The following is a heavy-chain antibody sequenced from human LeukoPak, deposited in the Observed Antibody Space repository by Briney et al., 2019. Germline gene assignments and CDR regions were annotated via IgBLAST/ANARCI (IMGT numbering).Heavy chain of an antibody. CDR2: IKSKTDGGTT. Sequence: GGSLRLSCAASGFTFSNAWMSWVRQAPGKGLEWVGRIKSKTDGGTTDYAAPVKGRFTISGDDSKNTLYLQMNSLKTEDTAVYYCTSPRYGSGSYYSYYYYYYGMDVWGQGTTVTVSS. V-gene: IGHV3-15*01. CDR1: GFTFSNAW. J-gene: IGHJ6*02. D-gene: IGHD3-10*01. CDR3: TSPRYGSGSYYSYYYYYYGMDV.